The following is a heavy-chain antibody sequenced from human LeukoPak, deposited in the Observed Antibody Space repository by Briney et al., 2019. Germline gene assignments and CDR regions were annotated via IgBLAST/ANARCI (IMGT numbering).Heavy chain of an antibody. CDR1: GFTFSSYS. D-gene: IGHD6-19*01. CDR2: ISSSSSYI. V-gene: IGHV3-21*01. CDR3: ASVGGWPIYY. Sequence: PGGSLRLSCAASGFTFSSYSMNWVRQAPGKGLEWVSSISSSSSYIYYAGSVKGRFTISRDNAKNSLYLQMNSLRAEDTAVYYCASVGGWPIYYWGQGTLVTASS. J-gene: IGHJ4*02.